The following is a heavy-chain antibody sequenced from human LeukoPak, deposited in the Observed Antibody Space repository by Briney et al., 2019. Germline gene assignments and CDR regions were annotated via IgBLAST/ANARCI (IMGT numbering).Heavy chain of an antibody. CDR3: ARVPRSYYYYYYMDV. J-gene: IGHJ6*03. V-gene: IGHV4-59*01. CDR2: IYHSGSS. Sequence: PSETLSLTCNVSGGSISGYHWSWIRQPPGKGLEWLGYIYHSGSSNYNPSLKSRVTMSADTSKNQFSLKLSSVTAADTAVYYCARVPRSYYYYYYMDVWGKGTTVTVSS. CDR1: GGSISGYH.